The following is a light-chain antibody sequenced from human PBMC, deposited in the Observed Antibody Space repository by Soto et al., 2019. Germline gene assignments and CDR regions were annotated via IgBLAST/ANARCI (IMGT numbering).Light chain of an antibody. CDR1: QSISSY. CDR3: QQSYSRVT. Sequence: DIQMTQSPSSLSASVGDGVTITCRASQSISSYVSWYQQKPGKAPKLLIYAESRLQSGVPSRFSGSRSGTDFTLTISSLQPEDFATYYCQQSYSRVTFGQGTKVDI. V-gene: IGKV1-39*01. CDR2: AES. J-gene: IGKJ1*01.